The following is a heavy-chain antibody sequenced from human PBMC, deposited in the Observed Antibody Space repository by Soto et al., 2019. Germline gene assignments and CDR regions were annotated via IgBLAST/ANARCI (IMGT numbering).Heavy chain of an antibody. CDR2: IYPGDSDT. CDR1: GYSFTSYW. V-gene: IGHV5-51*01. Sequence: PGESLKISCKGSGYSFTSYWIGWVRQMPGKGLEWMGIIYPGDSDTRYSPSFQGQVTISADKSISTAYLQWSSLKASDTAMYYCAMDTAMVKSYYYRMDVWGQGTTVTVSS. CDR3: AMDTAMVKSYYYRMDV. D-gene: IGHD5-18*01. J-gene: IGHJ6*02.